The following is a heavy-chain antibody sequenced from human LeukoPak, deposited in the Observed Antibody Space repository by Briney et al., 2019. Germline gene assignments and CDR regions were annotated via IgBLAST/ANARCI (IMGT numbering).Heavy chain of an antibody. Sequence: PGGSLRLSCAASGFTFSSYSMNWVRQAPGKGLEWVSYISSSGSTIYYADSVKGRFTISRDNAKNSLYLQMNSLRAEDTAVYYCASPMTTVTMNAFDIWGQGTMVTVSS. D-gene: IGHD4-17*01. V-gene: IGHV3-48*04. CDR3: ASPMTTVTMNAFDI. J-gene: IGHJ3*02. CDR1: GFTFSSYS. CDR2: ISSSGSTI.